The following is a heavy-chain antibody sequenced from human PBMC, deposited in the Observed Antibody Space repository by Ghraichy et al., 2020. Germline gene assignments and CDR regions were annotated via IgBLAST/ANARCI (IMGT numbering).Heavy chain of an antibody. V-gene: IGHV3-48*01. J-gene: IGHJ4*02. D-gene: IGHD3-10*01. CDR1: GFTFSSYS. Sequence: GESLNISCAASGFTFSSYSMNWVRQAPGKGLEWVSYISSSSSTIYYADSVKGRFTISRDNAKNSLYLQMNSLRAEDTAVYYCARRQKGITGATSDYWGQGTLVTVSS. CDR3: ARRQKGITGATSDY. CDR2: ISSSSSTI.